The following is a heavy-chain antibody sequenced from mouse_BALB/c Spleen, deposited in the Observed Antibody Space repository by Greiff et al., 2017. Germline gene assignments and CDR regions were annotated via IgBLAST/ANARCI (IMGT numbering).Heavy chain of an antibody. V-gene: IGHV1-15*01. CDR2: IDPETGGT. D-gene: IGHD2-1*01. J-gene: IGHJ3*01. CDR3: TRKGYGNSFAY. CDR1: GYTFTDYE. Sequence: QVQLQQSGAELVRPGASVTLSCKASGYTFTDYEMHWVKQTPVHGLEWIGAIDPETGGTAYNQKFKGKATLTADKSSSTAYMELRSLTSEDSAVYYCTRKGYGNSFAYWGQGTLVTVSA.